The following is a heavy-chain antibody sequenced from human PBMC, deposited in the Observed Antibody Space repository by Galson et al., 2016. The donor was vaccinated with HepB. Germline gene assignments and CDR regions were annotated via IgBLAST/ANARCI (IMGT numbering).Heavy chain of an antibody. J-gene: IGHJ4*02. Sequence: SLRLSCAASGFTFSNYAMSWVRQAPGKGLEWVSSISGSGGTTYYADSVNGRFTISRDNAKNSLYLQMDSLRAEDTALYYCARARAGGYESYDYWGQGTLVTVSS. CDR1: GFTFSNYA. CDR3: ARARAGGYESYDY. D-gene: IGHD5-12*01. V-gene: IGHV3-23*01. CDR2: ISGSGGTT.